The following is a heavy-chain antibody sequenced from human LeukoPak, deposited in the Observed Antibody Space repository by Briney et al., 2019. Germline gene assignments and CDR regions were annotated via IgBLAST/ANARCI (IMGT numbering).Heavy chain of an antibody. Sequence: PSETLSLTCTVSGGSVSSDSCYWSWIRQPPGKGLERIGYIYYSGSTNYNPSLKSRVTISVDTSKNQFSLQLSSVTAADTAVYYCARVRSSGWLDYWGQGTLVTVSS. CDR1: GGSVSSDSCY. J-gene: IGHJ4*02. CDR2: IYYSGST. D-gene: IGHD6-19*01. V-gene: IGHV4-61*01. CDR3: ARVRSSGWLDY.